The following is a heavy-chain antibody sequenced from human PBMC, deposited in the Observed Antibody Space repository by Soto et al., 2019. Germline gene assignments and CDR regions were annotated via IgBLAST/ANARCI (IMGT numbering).Heavy chain of an antibody. D-gene: IGHD1-26*01. J-gene: IGHJ4*02. CDR3: AKEGGLSGSYYISSSYYFDY. Sequence: GGSLRLSCAASGFTFSSYGMHWVRQAPGKGLEWVAVISYDGSNKYYADSVKGRFTISRDNSKNTLYLQMNSLRAEDTSVYYCAKEGGLSGSYYISSSYYFDYWGQGT. CDR2: ISYDGSNK. CDR1: GFTFSSYG. V-gene: IGHV3-30*18.